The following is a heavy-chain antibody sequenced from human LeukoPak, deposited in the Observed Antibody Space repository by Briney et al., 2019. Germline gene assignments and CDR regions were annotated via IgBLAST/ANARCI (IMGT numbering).Heavy chain of an antibody. CDR3: AGERVNGDYPLDY. CDR2: VNPNSGNT. Sequence: ASVKVSCKASGYTFTSYDINWVRQATGQGLEWMGWVNPNSGNTGYAQNFQGRVTMTRDTSISTAYMELSSLRSEDTAVYYCAGERVNGDYPLDYWGQGTPVTVSS. D-gene: IGHD4-17*01. CDR1: GYTFTSYD. J-gene: IGHJ4*02. V-gene: IGHV1-8*02.